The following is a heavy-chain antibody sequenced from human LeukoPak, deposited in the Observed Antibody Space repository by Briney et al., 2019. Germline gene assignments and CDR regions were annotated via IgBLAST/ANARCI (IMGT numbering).Heavy chain of an antibody. CDR3: ARAIAAAGSNWFDP. V-gene: IGHV1-8*01. CDR1: GYTFTNYD. CDR2: MNPNSGNT. Sequence: ASVKVSXKASGYTFTNYDMNWVRQATGQGLEWMGWMNPNSGNTGYAQKFQGRVTMTRNTSISTAYMELSSLRSEDTAVYYCARAIAAAGSNWFDPWGQGTLVTVSS. J-gene: IGHJ5*02. D-gene: IGHD6-13*01.